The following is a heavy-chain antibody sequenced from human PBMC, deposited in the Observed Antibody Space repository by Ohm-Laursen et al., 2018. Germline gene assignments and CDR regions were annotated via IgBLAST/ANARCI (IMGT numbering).Heavy chain of an antibody. CDR1: GFTFSSYG. CDR2: ISYDGSNK. D-gene: IGHD1-7*01. Sequence: SLRLSCAASGFTFSSYGMHWVRQAPGKGLEWVAVISYDGSNKYYADSVKGRFTISRDNSKNTLYLQMNSLRAEDTAVYYCAKDSYLRRTFDYWGQGTLVTVSS. CDR3: AKDSYLRRTFDY. J-gene: IGHJ4*02. V-gene: IGHV3-30*18.